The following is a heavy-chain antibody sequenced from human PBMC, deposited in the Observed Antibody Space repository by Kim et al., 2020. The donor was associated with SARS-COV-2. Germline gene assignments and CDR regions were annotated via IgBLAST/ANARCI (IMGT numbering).Heavy chain of an antibody. CDR3: ARKSRYPWANGYFDY. J-gene: IGHJ4*02. CDR2: IYYSGST. D-gene: IGHD3-9*01. V-gene: IGHV4-59*01. Sequence: SETLSLTCTVSGGSISSYYWSWIRQPPGKGLEWIGYIYYSGSTNYNPSLKSRVTISVDTSKNQFSLKLSSVTAADTAVYYCARKSRYPWANGYFDYWGQG. CDR1: GGSISSYY.